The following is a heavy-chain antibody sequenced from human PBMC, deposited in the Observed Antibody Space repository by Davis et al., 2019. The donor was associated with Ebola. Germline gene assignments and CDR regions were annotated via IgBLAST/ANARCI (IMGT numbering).Heavy chain of an antibody. D-gene: IGHD3-9*01. Sequence: AASVKVSCKASGYTFTSYGISWVRQAPGQGLEWMGWISAYNGNTNYAQKLQGRVTMTTDTSTSTAYMELRSLRSDDTAVYYCARGRGHYDILTGYSGMDVWGQGTTVTVSS. J-gene: IGHJ6*02. CDR2: ISAYNGNT. CDR1: GYTFTSYG. CDR3: ARGRGHYDILTGYSGMDV. V-gene: IGHV1-18*01.